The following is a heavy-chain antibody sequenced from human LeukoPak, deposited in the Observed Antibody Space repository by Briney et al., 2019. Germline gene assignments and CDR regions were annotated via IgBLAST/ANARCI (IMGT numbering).Heavy chain of an antibody. J-gene: IGHJ4*02. CDR3: VRVRDYYGSGSYYNSPRRVFDY. Sequence: SETLSLTCAVYGGSFSGYYWSWIRQPPGKGLEWIGEINHSGSTNYNPSLKSRVTISVDTSKNQFSLKLSSVTAADTAVYYCVRVRDYYGSGSYYNSPRRVFDYWGQGTLVTVSS. V-gene: IGHV4-34*01. CDR2: INHSGST. D-gene: IGHD3-10*01. CDR1: GGSFSGYY.